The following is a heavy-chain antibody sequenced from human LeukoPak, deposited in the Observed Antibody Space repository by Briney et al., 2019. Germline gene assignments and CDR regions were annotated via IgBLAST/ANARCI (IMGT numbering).Heavy chain of an antibody. J-gene: IGHJ4*02. Sequence: SETLSLTCAVYGGSFSGYYWSWIRQPPGKGLEWIGEINHSGSTNYNPSLKSRVTISVDTSKNQFSLKLSSVTAADTAVYYCASLQYYYGSGSVDYWGQGTLVTVSS. V-gene: IGHV4-34*01. CDR3: ASLQYYYGSGSVDY. D-gene: IGHD3-10*01. CDR2: INHSGST. CDR1: GGSFSGYY.